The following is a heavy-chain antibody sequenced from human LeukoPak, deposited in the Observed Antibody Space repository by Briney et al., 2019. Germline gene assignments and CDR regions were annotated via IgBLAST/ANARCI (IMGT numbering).Heavy chain of an antibody. J-gene: IGHJ1*01. D-gene: IGHD3-22*01. CDR3: ATYSSLNRREFQF. CDR2: IKTDGSEK. Sequence: PGGSLRLSCEGSGFTFSNYWLGWVRQAPGKGLQWVANIKTDGSEKYYVDSVKGRFTIARDNAKNSLYLQMNSLRAEETAVYYCATYSSLNRREFQFWGQGTLLTVSS. CDR1: GFTFSNYW. V-gene: IGHV3-7*01.